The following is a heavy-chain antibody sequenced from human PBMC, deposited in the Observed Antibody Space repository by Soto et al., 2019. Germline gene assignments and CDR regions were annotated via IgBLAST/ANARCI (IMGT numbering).Heavy chain of an antibody. CDR2: ISYDGSNK. V-gene: IGHV3-30-3*01. CDR1: GFTFSSYA. D-gene: IGHD4-17*01. J-gene: IGHJ6*02. CDR3: AREIQPYGDYVDYYYYGMDV. Sequence: LSLTCAASGFTFSSYAMHWVRQAPGKGLEWVAVISYDGSNKYYADSVKGRFTISRDNSKNTLYLQMNSLRAEDTAVYYCAREIQPYGDYVDYYYYGMDVWGQGTTVTVSS.